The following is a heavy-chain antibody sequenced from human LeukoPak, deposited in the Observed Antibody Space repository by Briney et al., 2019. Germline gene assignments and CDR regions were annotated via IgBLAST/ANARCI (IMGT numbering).Heavy chain of an antibody. J-gene: IGHJ6*03. D-gene: IGHD1-14*01. V-gene: IGHV4-34*01. CDR2: INHSGST. CDR1: GGSFSGYY. Sequence: SETLSLTCAVYGGSFSGYYWSWIRQPPGKGLEWIGEINHSGSTNYNPSLKSRVTISVDTSKNQFSLKLSSVTAADTAVYYCSGRGPNPLYYYYYYMDVWGKGTTVTVSS. CDR3: SGRGPNPLYYYYYYMDV.